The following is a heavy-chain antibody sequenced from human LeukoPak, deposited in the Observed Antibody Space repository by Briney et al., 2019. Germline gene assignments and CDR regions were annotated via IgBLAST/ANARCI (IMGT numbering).Heavy chain of an antibody. J-gene: IGHJ3*02. V-gene: IGHV4-4*07. CDR1: GGSISSYY. D-gene: IGHD3-10*01. CDR3: AREWFGESDAFDI. CDR2: ICTSGST. Sequence: SETLSLTCTVSGGSISSYYWSWIRQPAGKGLEWIGRICTSGSTNYNPSLKSRVTMSVDTSKNQFSLKLSPVTAADTAVYYCAREWFGESDAFDIWGQGTMVTVSS.